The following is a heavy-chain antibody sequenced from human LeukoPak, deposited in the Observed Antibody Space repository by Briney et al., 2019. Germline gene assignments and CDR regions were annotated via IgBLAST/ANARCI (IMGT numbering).Heavy chain of an antibody. V-gene: IGHV1-69*01. CDR1: GGTFSTYA. CDR3: AREGAVVRRTRYYYYYYMDV. J-gene: IGHJ6*03. Sequence: SVKVSCKASGGTFSTYAISWVRQAPGQGLEWMGGIIPIFGTANYAQKFQGRVTITADESTSTAYMELSSLRSEDTAVYYCAREGAVVRRTRYYYYYYMDVWGKGTTVTVSS. CDR2: IIPIFGTA. D-gene: IGHD3-10*01.